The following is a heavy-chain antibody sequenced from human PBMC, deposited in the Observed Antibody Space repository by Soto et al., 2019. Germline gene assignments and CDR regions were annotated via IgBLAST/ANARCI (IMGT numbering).Heavy chain of an antibody. CDR1: GLTFSNYA. CDR2: IGSSGDST. J-gene: IGHJ4*02. D-gene: IGHD2-2*01. CDR3: ATREKPYDIVLVPATTIFDY. V-gene: IGHV3-23*01. Sequence: PGGSLRLSCVVSGLTFSNYAMSWVRQAPGKGLEWVSAIGSSGDSTYYADSVKGQFTISRDNSKNSLYLQMNSPRAEDTAIYYCATREKPYDIVLVPATTIFDYWGQGTLVTVSS.